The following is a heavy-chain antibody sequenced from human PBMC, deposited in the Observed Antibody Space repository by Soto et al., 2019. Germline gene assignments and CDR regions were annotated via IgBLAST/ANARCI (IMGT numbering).Heavy chain of an antibody. J-gene: IGHJ4*02. CDR1: GGSISSYY. CDR3: AREVGSYRSYYFDY. D-gene: IGHD1-26*01. CDR2: IYYSGST. Sequence: SETLSLTCTVSGGSISSYYWSWIRQPPGKGLEWIGYIYYSGSTNYNPSLKSRVTISVDTSKNQFSLKLSSVTAADTAVYYCAREVGSYRSYYFDYWGQRTLVTVSS. V-gene: IGHV4-59*01.